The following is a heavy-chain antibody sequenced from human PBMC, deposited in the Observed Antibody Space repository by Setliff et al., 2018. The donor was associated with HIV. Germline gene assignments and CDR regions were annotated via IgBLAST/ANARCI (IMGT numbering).Heavy chain of an antibody. J-gene: IGHJ6*03. CDR3: AKESGLYSNYNYYYYMDV. CDR1: GFTFSSYS. D-gene: IGHD4-4*01. Sequence: AGGSLRLSCAASGFTFSSYSMNWVRQAPGKGLEWVSSISSSGNKYYADSVKGRFTISRDNSKNTLYLQMNSLRAEDTAVYYCAKESGLYSNYNYYYYMDVWGKGTTVTVSS. V-gene: IGHV3-21*01. CDR2: ISSSGNK.